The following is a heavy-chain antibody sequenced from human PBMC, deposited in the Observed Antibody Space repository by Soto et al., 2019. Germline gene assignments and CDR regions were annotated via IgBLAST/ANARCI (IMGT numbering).Heavy chain of an antibody. V-gene: IGHV3-15*01. CDR3: TTEFDSQSGSYYYYYYGMDV. CDR1: GFTFSNAW. Sequence: GGSLRLSCAASGFTFSNAWMSWVRQAPGKGLEWVGRIKSKTDGGTTDYAAPVKGRFTISRDDSKNTLYLQMNSLKTEDTAVYYCTTEFDSQSGSYYYYYYGMDVWGQGTTVTVSS. CDR2: IKSKTDGGTT. D-gene: IGHD1-26*01. J-gene: IGHJ6*02.